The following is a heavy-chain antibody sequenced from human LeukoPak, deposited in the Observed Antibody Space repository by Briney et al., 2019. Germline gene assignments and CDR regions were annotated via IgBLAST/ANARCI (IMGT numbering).Heavy chain of an antibody. CDR3: AKDSAAAGTYYYYGMDA. V-gene: IGHV3-23*01. J-gene: IGHJ6*02. Sequence: GGSLRLSCAASGFTFSSYAMSWVRQAPGKGLEWVSAISGSGGSTYYADSVKGRFTISRDNSKNTLYLQMNSLRAEDTAVYYCAKDSAAAGTYYYYGMDAWGQGTTVTVSS. CDR2: ISGSGGST. D-gene: IGHD6-13*01. CDR1: GFTFSSYA.